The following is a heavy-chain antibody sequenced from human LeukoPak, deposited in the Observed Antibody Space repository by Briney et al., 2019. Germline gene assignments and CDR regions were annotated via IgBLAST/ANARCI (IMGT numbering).Heavy chain of an antibody. J-gene: IGHJ4*02. CDR3: ARGYIAAAGSDY. D-gene: IGHD6-13*01. CDR2: ISYDGSNK. Sequence: PGRSLRLSCAASGFTFSSYAMHWVRQAPGKGLEWVAVISYDGSNKYYADSVKGRFTISRDNSKNTLYLQMNSLRAEDTAVYYCARGYIAAAGSDYWGQGTLVTVSS. V-gene: IGHV3-30-3*01. CDR1: GFTFSSYA.